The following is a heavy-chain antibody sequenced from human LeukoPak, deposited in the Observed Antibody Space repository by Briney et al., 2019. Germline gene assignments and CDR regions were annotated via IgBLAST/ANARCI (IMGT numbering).Heavy chain of an antibody. V-gene: IGHV1-2*02. CDR1: GFIFTGYY. J-gene: IGHJ4*02. CDR2: INPNSGDT. Sequence: ASVKVSCKASGFIFTGYYIHWVRQAPGQGLEWMGWINPNSGDTNYAQKFQGRVTMTRDTSISTADMELNRLRSDDTAVYYCARDRSSNYTIDYWGQGTLVIVSS. CDR3: ARDRSSNYTIDY. D-gene: IGHD4-4*01.